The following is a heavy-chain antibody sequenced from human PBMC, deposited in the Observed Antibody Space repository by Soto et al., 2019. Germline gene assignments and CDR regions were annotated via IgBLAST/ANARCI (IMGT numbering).Heavy chain of an antibody. CDR1: GSSFSSYG. D-gene: IGHD2-15*01. J-gene: IGHJ6*02. V-gene: IGHV3-30*18. CDR3: AKDLSGIFDHYYAMDV. Sequence: XXSLRLSFAASGSSFSSYGIHWVLQVPGKGLEWVSVMSYDGSKKYYAESVKGRFTISRDNSMNTLYLQMNSVRAEETAVYYCAKDLSGIFDHYYAMDVWGQGTTVTVSS. CDR2: MSYDGSKK.